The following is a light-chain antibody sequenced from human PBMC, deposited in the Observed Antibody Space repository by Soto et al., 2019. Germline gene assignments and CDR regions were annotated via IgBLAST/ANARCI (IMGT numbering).Light chain of an antibody. CDR2: DAS. V-gene: IGKV3-11*01. J-gene: IGKJ5*01. Sequence: EIVLTQSPATLSLSPAERATLSCRASQSVSSDLAWYQQKPGQAPRLIIYDASNRATGIPARFSGSGSGTDFTLTISSLEPEDFAVYYCQQRSNWPPFTFGQGTRLEIK. CDR3: QQRSNWPPFT. CDR1: QSVSSD.